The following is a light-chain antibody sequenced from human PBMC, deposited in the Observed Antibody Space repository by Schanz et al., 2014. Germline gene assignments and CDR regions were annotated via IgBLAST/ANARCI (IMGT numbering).Light chain of an antibody. CDR2: AAS. CDR3: QQYYSLPLP. CDR1: QTVDSTY. V-gene: IGKV3-20*01. J-gene: IGKJ4*01. Sequence: EIVLTQSPGTLSLSPGERATLSCRASQTVDSTYLAWYQQKPGQAPRILIFAASSRATGIPDRFSGSGSGTDFTLTISSLQAEDVAVYYCQQYYSLPLPFGGGTKVEIK.